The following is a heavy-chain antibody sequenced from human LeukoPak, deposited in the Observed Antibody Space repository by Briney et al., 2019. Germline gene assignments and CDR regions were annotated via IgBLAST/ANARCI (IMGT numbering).Heavy chain of an antibody. CDR1: GFIFNNYA. CDR2: ISESGGET. Sequence: SGGSLRLSCAASGFIFNNYAMSWVRQAPGKGLEWVSAISESGGETYHADSVKGRFTISRDTSKSTLYLQLNSPRAEDTAIYYCAKGIDSTGYYPFDYWGQGTLVTVSS. V-gene: IGHV3-23*01. J-gene: IGHJ4*02. D-gene: IGHD3-22*01. CDR3: AKGIDSTGYYPFDY.